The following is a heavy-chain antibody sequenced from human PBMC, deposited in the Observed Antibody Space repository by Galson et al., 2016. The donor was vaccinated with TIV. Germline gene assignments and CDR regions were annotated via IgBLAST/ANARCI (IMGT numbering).Heavy chain of an antibody. CDR1: GFTFSSYA. CDR3: ARDRRHCGNECYLYYYYGMDV. D-gene: IGHD2-21*01. J-gene: IGHJ6*02. CDR2: ISSGGST. Sequence: SLRLSCAASGFTFSSYAMSWVRQAPGKGLEWVSLISSGGSTSYSDSVKGRFTISRDNSKNTLYLQMNSLRPEDTAVYYCARDRRHCGNECYLYYYYGMDVWGQGATVTVSS. V-gene: IGHV3-66*02.